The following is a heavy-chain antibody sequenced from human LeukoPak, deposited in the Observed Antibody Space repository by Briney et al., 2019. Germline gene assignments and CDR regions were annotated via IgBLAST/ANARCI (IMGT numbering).Heavy chain of an antibody. CDR3: ARGVPYYYYYYMDV. V-gene: IGHV3-21*01. Sequence: GGSLRLSCAASGFTFSSYSMNWVRQAPGKGLEWVSSISSSSSYIYYADSVKGRFTISRDNAKNSLYLQMNSLRAEDTAVYYCARGVPYYYYYYMDVWGKGTTVTVSS. CDR1: GFTFSSYS. J-gene: IGHJ6*03. CDR2: ISSSSSYI.